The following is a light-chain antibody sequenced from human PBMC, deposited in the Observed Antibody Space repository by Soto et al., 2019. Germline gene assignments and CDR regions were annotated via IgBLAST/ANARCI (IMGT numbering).Light chain of an antibody. CDR3: QQNYGTPGT. J-gene: IGKJ1*01. Sequence: DIQLTQSPSSLSASVGDRITITCRSSQSISRYLNWYQQRPGTAPKVLIFGANSLQSGVPSRFSGSGSGTEFTLTISSLQPEDFATYYCQQNYGTPGTFGQGTTGDNK. V-gene: IGKV1-39*01. CDR2: GAN. CDR1: QSISRY.